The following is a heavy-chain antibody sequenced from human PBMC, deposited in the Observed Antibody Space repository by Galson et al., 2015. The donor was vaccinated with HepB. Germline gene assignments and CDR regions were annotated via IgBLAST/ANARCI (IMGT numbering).Heavy chain of an antibody. D-gene: IGHD6-19*01. V-gene: IGHV3-23*01. J-gene: IGHJ4*02. Sequence: SLRLSCAASGFTFDDYGMSWVRQAPGKGLEWVSGISESGYNTYHADSVKGRFTVSRDNSKNTLYLQMHSLRVEDTAVYYCAKDRIAVADWGQGTLVTVSS. CDR3: AKDRIAVAD. CDR2: ISESGYNT. CDR1: GFTFDDYG.